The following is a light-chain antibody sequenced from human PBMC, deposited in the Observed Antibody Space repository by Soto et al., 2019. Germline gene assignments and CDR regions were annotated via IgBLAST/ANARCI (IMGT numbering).Light chain of an antibody. J-gene: IGLJ1*01. CDR1: SSDVGGYNY. CDR2: DVS. Sequence: QSVLTQPASVSGSPGQSITISCTGTSSDVGGYNYVSWYQQHPGKAPKLMIYDVSNRPSGVSNRFSGSKSGNTASLTISGLQAEDEADYYCSSYTSSRTRFYVFGTGTNVTVL. CDR3: SSYTSSRTRFYV. V-gene: IGLV2-14*01.